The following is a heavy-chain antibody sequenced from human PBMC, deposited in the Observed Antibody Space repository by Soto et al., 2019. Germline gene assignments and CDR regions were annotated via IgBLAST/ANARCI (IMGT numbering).Heavy chain of an antibody. CDR3: ARGQSPSSVAGNSDWFDP. CDR1: GGSFSGYY. J-gene: IGHJ5*02. CDR2: INHSGST. V-gene: IGHV4-34*01. Sequence: PSETLSLTCAVYGGSFSGYYWSWIRQPPGKGLEWIGEINHSGSTNYNPSLKSRVTISVDTSKNQFSLKLSSVTAADTAVYYCARGQSPSSVAGNSDWFDPWGQGTLVTV. D-gene: IGHD6-19*01.